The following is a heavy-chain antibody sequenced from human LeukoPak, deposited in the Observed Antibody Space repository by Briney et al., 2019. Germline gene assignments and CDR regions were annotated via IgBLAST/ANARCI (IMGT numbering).Heavy chain of an antibody. CDR2: ISGSGGST. J-gene: IGHJ4*02. CDR3: AQGYSGPLSL. D-gene: IGHD4-11*01. CDR1: GFTFSSYA. Sequence: GGSLRLSCAASGFTFSSYAMSWVRQAPGKGLEWVSAISGSGGSTYYADSVKGRFTISRDKSKNTLYLQMNSLRAEDTAVYYCAQGYSGPLSLWGQGTLVTVSS. V-gene: IGHV3-23*01.